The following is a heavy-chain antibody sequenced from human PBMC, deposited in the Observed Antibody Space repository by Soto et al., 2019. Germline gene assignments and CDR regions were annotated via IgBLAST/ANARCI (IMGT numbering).Heavy chain of an antibody. CDR2: ISWNSGSI. J-gene: IGHJ6*02. D-gene: IGHD3-16*01. V-gene: IGHV3-9*01. Sequence: EVQLVESGGDLVQPGRSLRLSCAASGFTFDDYAMHWVRQAPGEGLEWVSGISWNSGSIGYADSVKGRFTISRDNAKNSLYLQMNSLRAEDTALYYCANWDYYYGMDVWGQGTTVTVSS. CDR1: GFTFDDYA. CDR3: ANWDYYYGMDV.